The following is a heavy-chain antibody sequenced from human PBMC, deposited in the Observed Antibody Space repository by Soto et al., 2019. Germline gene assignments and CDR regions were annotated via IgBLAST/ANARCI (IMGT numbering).Heavy chain of an antibody. CDR3: ARDRTPGFDY. J-gene: IGHJ4*02. CDR1: GFTFSSYS. D-gene: IGHD1-1*01. V-gene: IGHV3-21*01. Sequence: LRLSFAASGFTFSSYSMNWVRQAPGKGLEWVSSISSSSSYIYYADSVKGRFTISRDNAKNSLYLQMNSLRAEDTAVYYCARDRTPGFDYWGQGTLVTVSS. CDR2: ISSSSSYI.